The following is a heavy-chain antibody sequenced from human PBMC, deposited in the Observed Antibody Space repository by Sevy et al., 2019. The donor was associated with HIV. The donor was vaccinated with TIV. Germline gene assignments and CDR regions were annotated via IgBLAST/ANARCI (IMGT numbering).Heavy chain of an antibody. V-gene: IGHV6-1*01. CDR1: GDSVSSNSVA. CDR2: TYYRSTWHN. CDR3: ARTTSGWFDY. Sequence: KQSQTLSLTCAISGDSVSSNSVAWNWIRQSPSRGLEWLGRTYYRSTWHNDYAVSVKSRITINPDTSKNQSSLQLNSVTPEDTAVYYCARTTSGWFDYWGQGTPVTVSS. D-gene: IGHD6-19*01. J-gene: IGHJ4*02.